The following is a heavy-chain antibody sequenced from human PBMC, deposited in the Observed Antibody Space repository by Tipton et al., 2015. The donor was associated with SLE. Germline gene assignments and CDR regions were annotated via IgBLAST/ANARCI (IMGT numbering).Heavy chain of an antibody. CDR2: LDDSGNT. CDR3: AKGGTGKFDY. D-gene: IGHD7-27*01. CDR1: GDSLSSSY. Sequence: TLSLTCIVSGDSLSSSYWSWIRQPPGKGLEWIGSLDDSGNTNYNPSLRSRVTMSIDTSRSQFSLKLSSVTAADTAVYYCAKGGTGKFDYWGQGTLVTVSS. V-gene: IGHV4-59*01. J-gene: IGHJ4*02.